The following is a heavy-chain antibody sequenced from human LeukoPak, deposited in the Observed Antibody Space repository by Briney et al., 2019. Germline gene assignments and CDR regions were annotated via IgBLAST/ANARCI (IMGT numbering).Heavy chain of an antibody. V-gene: IGHV3-33*06. CDR1: GFTFSSYG. CDR3: AKGSKRPYYYGSGSYYSPSDY. Sequence: GGTLRLSCAASGFTFSSYGMHWVRQAPGKGLEWLAVICYDGSNKYYADSVKGRFTISRDNSKNTLYLQMNSLRAEDTAVYYCAKGSKRPYYYGSGSYYSPSDYWGQGTLVTVSS. D-gene: IGHD3-10*01. CDR2: ICYDGSNK. J-gene: IGHJ4*02.